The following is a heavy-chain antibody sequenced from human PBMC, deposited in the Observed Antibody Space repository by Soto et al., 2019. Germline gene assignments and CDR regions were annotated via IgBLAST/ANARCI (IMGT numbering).Heavy chain of an antibody. J-gene: IGHJ4*02. CDR1: GASFSSTSYY. Sequence: SETLSLTCTVSGASFSSTSYYWGWIRQPPGKGLEWIGTIYYSGITYYKASLKSRVTISIDTSKTQFSLKLSSVTAADTAVYYCARHYCTGGPCYFDYWGQGTLVTVSS. CDR2: IYYSGIT. D-gene: IGHD2-8*02. V-gene: IGHV4-39*01. CDR3: ARHYCTGGPCYFDY.